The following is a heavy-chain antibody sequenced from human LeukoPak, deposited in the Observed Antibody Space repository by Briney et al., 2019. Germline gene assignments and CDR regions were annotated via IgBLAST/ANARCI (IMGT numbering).Heavy chain of an antibody. J-gene: IGHJ4*02. CDR2: LAGSGGST. V-gene: IGHV3-23*01. Sequence: GGSLRLSCAASGFTFSSYAMTWVRQAPGKGLEWVSALAGSGGSTHYADSVKGRFTISRDNSKNTLYLQMNSLRAEDTAVYFCAREYGSGSYYYDYWGQGTLVTVSS. CDR3: AREYGSGSYYYDY. D-gene: IGHD3-10*01. CDR1: GFTFSSYA.